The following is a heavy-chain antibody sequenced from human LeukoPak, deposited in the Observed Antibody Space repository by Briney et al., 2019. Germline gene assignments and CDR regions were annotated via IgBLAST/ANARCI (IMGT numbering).Heavy chain of an antibody. CDR3: ARLQVHCGGDCYTRWFDP. Sequence: KPSETLSLTCTVSGGSISRYYWSWIRQPPGKGLEWIGNIYYSGSTNYNPSLKSRVTISVDTSKNQFSLKVTSVTAADTAVYYCARLQVHCGGDCYTRWFDPWGQGTLVTVSS. D-gene: IGHD2-21*02. V-gene: IGHV4-59*01. CDR2: IYYSGST. CDR1: GGSISRYY. J-gene: IGHJ5*02.